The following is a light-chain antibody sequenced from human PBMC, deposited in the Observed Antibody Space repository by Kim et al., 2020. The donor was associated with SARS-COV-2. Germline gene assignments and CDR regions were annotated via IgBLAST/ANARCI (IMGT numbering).Light chain of an antibody. CDR2: DKD. V-gene: IGLV3-19*02. Sequence: SSELTQDPAVSVALGQTVRITCQGDSLRSYYASWYQQKPGQAPVGVIYDKDNRPSGIPDRLSGSSSGNTASLTITGAQAEDEADYYCQSWDRSGHHVLFG. CDR3: QSWDRSGHHVL. J-gene: IGLJ2*01. CDR1: SLRSYY.